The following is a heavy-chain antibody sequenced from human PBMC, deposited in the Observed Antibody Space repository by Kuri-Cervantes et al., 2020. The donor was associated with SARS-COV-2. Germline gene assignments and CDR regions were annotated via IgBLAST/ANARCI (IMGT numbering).Heavy chain of an antibody. J-gene: IGHJ3*02. CDR3: ARDFCGSTSCYTSYPGEAFDI. V-gene: IGHV3-30*02. CDR1: GFTFSGYG. CDR2: IRYDGSNK. Sequence: GESLKISCPASGFTFSGYGMHWVRQAPGKGLEWVAFIRYDGSNKYYADSVKGRFTISRDNSKNSLYLQMNSLRAEDTAVYYCARDFCGSTSCYTSYPGEAFDICGQGTMVTVSS. D-gene: IGHD2-2*02.